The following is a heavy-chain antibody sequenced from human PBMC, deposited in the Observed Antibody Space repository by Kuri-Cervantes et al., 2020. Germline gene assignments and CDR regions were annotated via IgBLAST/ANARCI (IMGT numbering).Heavy chain of an antibody. V-gene: IGHV2-5*02. D-gene: IGHD5-18*01. Sequence: SGATLANPTRTRTLTCTFSGFSLSTSGVGVSWIRQPPGKALEWLALIHWDDDKRYSPYPTGRLTITKDTYKNQVVHTMTNMDPVHTATYYCAHSLDTAMVTGDYFDYWGQGTLVTVSS. J-gene: IGHJ4*02. CDR1: GFSLSTSGVG. CDR3: AHSLDTAMVTGDYFDY. CDR2: IHWDDDK.